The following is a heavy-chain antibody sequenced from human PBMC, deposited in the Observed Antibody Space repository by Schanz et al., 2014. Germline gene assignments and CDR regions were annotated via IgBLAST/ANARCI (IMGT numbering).Heavy chain of an antibody. J-gene: IGHJ4*02. CDR2: INPSSGTT. V-gene: IGHV1-46*03. CDR1: GYTFTTYY. D-gene: IGHD2-2*01. Sequence: QVQLVQSGAEVKKPGASVRVSCKASGYTFTTYYIHWVRQAPGQGLEWMGKINPSSGTTRIAQNCQGRLTVTRDTSTSTVNMELSSLRSEDTAVYYCARGGFFDSTSFDSWGQGTLVTVAS. CDR3: ARGGFFDSTSFDS.